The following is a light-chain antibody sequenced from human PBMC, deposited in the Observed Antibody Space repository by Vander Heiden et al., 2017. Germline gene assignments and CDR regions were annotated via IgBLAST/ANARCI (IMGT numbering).Light chain of an antibody. V-gene: IGLV2-14*03. CDR3: SSYTGSSTI. CDR2: DVG. Sequence: QSALTQPASVSGSPGQSITTSCTGTNNAVGAYNFDSLYRQPPCEDPQLMIFDVGYRPSVISTRFTCSNSGNTASLTISRLQAEDAAYYYCSSYTGSSTIFGGGTKLTVL. J-gene: IGLJ2*01. CDR1: NNAVGAYNF.